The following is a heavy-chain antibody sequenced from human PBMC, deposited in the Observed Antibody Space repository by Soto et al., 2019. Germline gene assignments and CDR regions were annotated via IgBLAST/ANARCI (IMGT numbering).Heavy chain of an antibody. V-gene: IGHV4-39*01. J-gene: IGHJ5*02. CDR1: GGPISSSSYY. D-gene: IGHD4-17*01. CDR3: ARLPYGDYFFWFDP. CDR2: IYYSGST. Sequence: SETLSLTCTVSGGPISSSSYYWGWIRQPPGKGLEWIGSIYYSGSTYYNPSLKSRVTISVDTSKNQFSLKLSSVTAADTAVYYCARLPYGDYFFWFDPWGQGTLVTVSS.